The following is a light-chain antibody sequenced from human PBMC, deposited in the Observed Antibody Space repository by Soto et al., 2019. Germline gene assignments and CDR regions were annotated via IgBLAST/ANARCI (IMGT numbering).Light chain of an antibody. CDR3: QQYDSYSVRT. Sequence: DIQMTQSPSTLSASVGDGVTITCRASQTITTSLAWYQQKPGKAPKLLIYKASSLESGVPSRFSGSGSGTEFTLXISSLQPDDFATYYCQQYDSYSVRTFGQGTKVEI. CDR2: KAS. J-gene: IGKJ1*01. CDR1: QTITTS. V-gene: IGKV1-5*03.